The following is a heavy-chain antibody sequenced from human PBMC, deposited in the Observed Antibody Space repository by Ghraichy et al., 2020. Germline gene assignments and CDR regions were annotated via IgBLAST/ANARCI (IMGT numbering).Heavy chain of an antibody. CDR3: ARGAGSYYYDSSGYLQFDY. CDR1: GYTFTGYY. Sequence: ASVKVSCKASGYTFTGYYMHWVRQAPGQGLEWMGWINPNSGGTNYAQKFQGWVTMTRDTSISTAYMELSRLRSDDTAVYYCARGAGSYYYDSSGYLQFDYWGQGTLVTVSS. CDR2: INPNSGGT. J-gene: IGHJ4*02. V-gene: IGHV1-2*04. D-gene: IGHD3-22*01.